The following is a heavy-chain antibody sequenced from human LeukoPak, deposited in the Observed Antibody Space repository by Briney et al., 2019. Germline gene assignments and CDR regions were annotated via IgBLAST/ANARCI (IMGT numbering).Heavy chain of an antibody. V-gene: IGHV4-59*12. Sequence: SETLSLTCTVSGGSISSYYWSWIRQPPGKGLEYIGYIYYSGSTNYNPSLKSRVTISVDTSKNQFSLKLSSVTAADTAVYYCARSLLRIRLLLRANWFDPWGQGTLVTVSS. CDR2: IYYSGST. J-gene: IGHJ5*02. D-gene: IGHD2-15*01. CDR1: GGSISSYY. CDR3: ARSLLRIRLLLRANWFDP.